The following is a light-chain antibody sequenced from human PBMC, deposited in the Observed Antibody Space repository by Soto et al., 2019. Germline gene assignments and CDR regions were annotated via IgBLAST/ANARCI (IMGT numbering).Light chain of an antibody. V-gene: IGKV3-15*01. CDR2: GAS. CDR1: QSVSSN. J-gene: IGKJ4*01. CDR3: QQYNNWPLT. Sequence: EIVMTQSPATLSVSPGERATLSCRASQSVSSNLAWFQQKPGQAPRLLIYGASTRATSIPARFGGSGSGTEFTLTISSLQSEDFAVYYCQQYNNWPLTFGGGTKVEIK.